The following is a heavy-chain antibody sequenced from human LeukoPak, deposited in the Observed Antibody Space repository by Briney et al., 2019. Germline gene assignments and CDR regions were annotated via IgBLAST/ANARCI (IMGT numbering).Heavy chain of an antibody. CDR2: IYYSGST. Sequence: PSETLSLTCTVSGGSISSYYWSWIRQPPGKGLEWIGYIYYSGSTNYNPSLKSRVTISVDTSKNQFSLKLSSVTAADTAVYYCAGQEDYFDYWGQGTLVTVSS. J-gene: IGHJ4*02. CDR1: GGSISSYY. CDR3: AGQEDYFDY. V-gene: IGHV4-59*01.